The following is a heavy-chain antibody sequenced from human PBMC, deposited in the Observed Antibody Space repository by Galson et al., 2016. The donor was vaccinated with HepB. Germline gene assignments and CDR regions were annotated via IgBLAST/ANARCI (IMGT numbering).Heavy chain of an antibody. CDR2: ISFDGSEH. Sequence: SLRLSCAASGFGFSTQAMHWVRQAPGKGLEWVAVISFDGSEHYYADAVKGRFTISRDNAKNTLYLQMNSLRAEDTAVYYCGSVFEYWGQGTLVAVSS. J-gene: IGHJ4*02. V-gene: IGHV3-30*04. CDR1: GFGFSTQA. CDR3: GSVFEY. D-gene: IGHD3-10*01.